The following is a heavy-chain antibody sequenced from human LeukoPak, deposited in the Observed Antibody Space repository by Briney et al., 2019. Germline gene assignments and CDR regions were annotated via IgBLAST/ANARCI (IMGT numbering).Heavy chain of an antibody. J-gene: IGHJ6*03. CDR3: AKEVAARKYYYFMDV. D-gene: IGHD6-6*01. V-gene: IGHV3-43D*03. CDR1: GFTFDDYA. Sequence: GGSLRLSCAASGFTFDDYARHWVRQTPGKGLEWVSLISWDVSTVYYADSVKGRFAITRDNYKNSLYLQMNSLRPGDSGLYYCAKEVAARKYYYFMDVWGKGTPVTVSS. CDR2: ISWDVSTV.